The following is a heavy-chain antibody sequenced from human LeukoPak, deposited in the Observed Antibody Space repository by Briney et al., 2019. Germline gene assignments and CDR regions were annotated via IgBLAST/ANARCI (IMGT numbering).Heavy chain of an antibody. CDR2: INHSGST. Sequence: SETLSLTCTVSGGSISSSSYYWGWIRQPPGKGLEWIGEINHSGSTNYNPSLKCRVTISVDTSKNQFSLKLSSVTAADTAVYYCARVRIGVINRGYYYYGMDVWGQGTTVTVSS. D-gene: IGHD3-22*01. CDR3: ARVRIGVINRGYYYYGMDV. V-gene: IGHV4-39*07. CDR1: GGSISSSSYY. J-gene: IGHJ6*02.